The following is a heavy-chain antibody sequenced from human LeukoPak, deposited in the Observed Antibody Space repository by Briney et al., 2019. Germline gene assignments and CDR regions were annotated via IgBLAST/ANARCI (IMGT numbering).Heavy chain of an antibody. Sequence: PGGSLRLSCAASGFTFSSNWMHWVRQAPGKGLVWVSRVNGDGSSTTYADSVKGRFTISRDNVKNTLYLQMNNLRAEDTALYYCASDSSGYYGGAFDIWGQGTMVTVSS. V-gene: IGHV3-74*01. CDR3: ASDSSGYYGGAFDI. D-gene: IGHD3-22*01. CDR1: GFTFSSNW. CDR2: VNGDGSST. J-gene: IGHJ3*02.